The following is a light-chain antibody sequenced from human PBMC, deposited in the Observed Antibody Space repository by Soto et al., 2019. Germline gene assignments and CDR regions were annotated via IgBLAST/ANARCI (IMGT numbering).Light chain of an antibody. J-gene: IGLJ2*01. CDR2: EVS. Sequence: QSALTQPPSASGSPGQSVTISCTGTSSDVGGYNYVSWYQQHPGKAPKLMIYEVSKRPSGDPDRFSGSKSGNTASLTVSGLQAEDEADYYCSSYAGSNTVVFGGGTKVTVL. V-gene: IGLV2-8*01. CDR1: SSDVGGYNY. CDR3: SSYAGSNTVV.